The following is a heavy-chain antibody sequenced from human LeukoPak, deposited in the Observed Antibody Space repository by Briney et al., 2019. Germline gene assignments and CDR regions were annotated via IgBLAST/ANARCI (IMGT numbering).Heavy chain of an antibody. Sequence: GESLKISCEGPGYSFISYGISWVRQMPGKGLEWMGRIDLSDSYSNYSPSFQGHVTMSADKSISTAYLQWSSLKASDTAMYYCAKVAAGTINWFDPWGQGTLVTVSS. CDR2: IDLSDSYS. J-gene: IGHJ5*02. CDR3: AKVAAGTINWFDP. V-gene: IGHV5-10-1*01. CDR1: GYSFISYG. D-gene: IGHD6-13*01.